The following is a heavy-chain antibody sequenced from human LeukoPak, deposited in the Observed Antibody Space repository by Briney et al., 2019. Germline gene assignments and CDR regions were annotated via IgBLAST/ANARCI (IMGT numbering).Heavy chain of an antibody. CDR1: DASVSGGYRH. D-gene: IGHD3/OR15-3a*01. J-gene: IGHJ6*03. Sequence: SETLSLTCTVSDASVSGGYRHWSWIRQPAGKGLEWIGRIENSGTTYYNPSLESRVTISVDTSKNQFYLSLRSVTAADTAVYFCASLDDPHRSGYYKDVWGKGTTVTVSS. V-gene: IGHV4-61*02. CDR2: IENSGTT. CDR3: ASLDDPHRSGYYKDV.